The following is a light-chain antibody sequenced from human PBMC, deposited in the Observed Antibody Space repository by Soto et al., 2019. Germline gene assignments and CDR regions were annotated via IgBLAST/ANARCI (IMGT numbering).Light chain of an antibody. CDR1: QSVDTL. Sequence: TVMTQSPATLSVSPGDTATLSCRASQSVDTLLAWYQQKPGQAPRLLVHGASKRAIGIPDRFSGSGYGTEFTLTISRLQSEDSAVYFCQQYKNTPPETFGQGTKVEIK. CDR2: GAS. CDR3: QQYKNTPPET. V-gene: IGKV3-15*01. J-gene: IGKJ2*01.